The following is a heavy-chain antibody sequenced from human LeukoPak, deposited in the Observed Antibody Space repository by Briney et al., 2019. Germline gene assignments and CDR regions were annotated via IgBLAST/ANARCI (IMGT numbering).Heavy chain of an antibody. D-gene: IGHD6-6*01. CDR2: ISYDGSNK. V-gene: IGHV3-30*04. CDR3: ARGLGADSSSSGGY. CDR1: GFTFSSYA. Sequence: GGSLRLSCAASGFTFSSYAMSWVRQAPGKGLEWVAVISYDGSNKYYADSVKGRFTISRDNSKNTLYLQMNSLRAEDTAVYYCARGLGADSSSSGGYWGQGTLVTVSS. J-gene: IGHJ4*02.